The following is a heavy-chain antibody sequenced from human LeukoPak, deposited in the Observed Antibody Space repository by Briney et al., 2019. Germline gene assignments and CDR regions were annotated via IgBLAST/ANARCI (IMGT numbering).Heavy chain of an antibody. CDR1: GYTFTIYA. CDR3: ARGKDTGMVNLFDY. V-gene: IGHV1-3*01. Sequence: ASVTVSFTASGYTFTIYAMHWVRHAPGQRLEWMGWINAGKGNTKYSQKFQGRVTITRDTSAGTAYMELSSLRSEDTAVYYCARGKDTGMVNLFDYWGQGTLVTVSS. D-gene: IGHD5-18*01. CDR2: INAGKGNT. J-gene: IGHJ4*02.